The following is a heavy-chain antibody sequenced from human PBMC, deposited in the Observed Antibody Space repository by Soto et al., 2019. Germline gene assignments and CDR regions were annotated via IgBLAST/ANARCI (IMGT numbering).Heavy chain of an antibody. D-gene: IGHD2-15*01. Sequence: PGWSLRLSCAASGFTFSDYYMSWIRQAPGKGLEWVSYISSSSSYTNYADSVKGRFTISRDNAKDSLYLQMNSLRVEDTAVYYCARSRYSYGPCRDVHWGLGTL. CDR3: ARSRYSYGPCRDVH. J-gene: IGHJ4*02. CDR1: GFTFSDYY. CDR2: ISSSSSYT. V-gene: IGHV3-11*06.